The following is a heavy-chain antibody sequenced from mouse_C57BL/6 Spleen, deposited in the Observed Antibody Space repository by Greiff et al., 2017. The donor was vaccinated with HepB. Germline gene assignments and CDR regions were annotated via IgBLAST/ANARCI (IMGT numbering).Heavy chain of an antibody. CDR1: GFSLTSYG. Sequence: QVQLQQSGPGLVQPSQSLSITCTVSGFSLTSYGVHWVRQSPGKGLEWLGVIWRGRSTDYNAAFMSRLSITKDNSKSQVFFKMNSLQADDAAIFYGAKSITRGAMDYWGQGTSVTVSS. J-gene: IGHJ4*01. D-gene: IGHD1-1*01. CDR2: IWRGRST. CDR3: AKSITRGAMDY. V-gene: IGHV2-5*01.